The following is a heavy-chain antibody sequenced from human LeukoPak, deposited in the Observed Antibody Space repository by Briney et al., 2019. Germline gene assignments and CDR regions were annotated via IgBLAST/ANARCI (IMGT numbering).Heavy chain of an antibody. Sequence: GGSLRLSCAASGFTLSNHWMTWVRQVPGRGPEWVANVNRDGSEAYYLDSVKGRFTISKDNAKSSLYLQMNSLRAEDTALYHCARNNGMDVWGQGTTVIVSS. CDR3: ARNNGMDV. CDR2: VNRDGSEA. J-gene: IGHJ6*02. CDR1: GFTLSNHW. V-gene: IGHV3-7*03.